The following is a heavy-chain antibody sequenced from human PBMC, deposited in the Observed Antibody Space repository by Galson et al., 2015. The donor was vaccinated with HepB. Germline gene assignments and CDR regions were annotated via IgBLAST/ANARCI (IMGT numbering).Heavy chain of an antibody. CDR2: IKCKASNYAT. CDR3: IRLGDLSGYSSR. J-gene: IGHJ4*02. CDR1: GFTFSASA. Sequence: SLRLSCAASGFTFSASAIHWVRQAFGKGPEWVGLIKCKASNYATSYVPSLKGRFTISRDDSKNMAYLHMKSLKTEDTAVYYCIRLGDLSGYSSRWGQGTLVTVSS. D-gene: IGHD6-13*01. V-gene: IGHV3-73*01.